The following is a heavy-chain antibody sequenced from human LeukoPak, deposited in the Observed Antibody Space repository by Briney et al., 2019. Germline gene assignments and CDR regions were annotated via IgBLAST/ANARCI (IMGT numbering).Heavy chain of an antibody. J-gene: IGHJ4*02. V-gene: IGHV4-59*01. CDR1: GGSISRYY. CDR3: ARGSGWYGY. D-gene: IGHD6-19*01. Sequence: SETLSLTCTVSGGSISRYYWSWIRQPPGKRLEWIGYIYYSGSTNYNPSLKSRVTISVDTSKNQFSLKLDSVTAADTAVYYCARGSGWYGYWGQGTLVTVSS. CDR2: IYYSGST.